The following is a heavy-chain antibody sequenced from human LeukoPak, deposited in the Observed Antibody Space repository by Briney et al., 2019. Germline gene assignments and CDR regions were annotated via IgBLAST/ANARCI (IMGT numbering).Heavy chain of an antibody. J-gene: IGHJ4*02. Sequence: GSLRLSCAASGFTVSSNYMSWVRQPPGKGLEWIGEINHSGSTNYNPSLKSRVTISVDTSKNQFSLKLSSVTAADTAVYYCANRRVFSRHFDYWGQGTLVTVSS. CDR3: ANRRVFSRHFDY. CDR2: INHSGST. D-gene: IGHD3-9*01. CDR1: GFTVSSNY. V-gene: IGHV4-34*08.